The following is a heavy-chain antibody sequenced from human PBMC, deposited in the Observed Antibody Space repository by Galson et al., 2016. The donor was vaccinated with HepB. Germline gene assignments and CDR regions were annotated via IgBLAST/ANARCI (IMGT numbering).Heavy chain of an antibody. CDR3: AKGGDCGGGTCYSFYRQWFFDL. CDR1: GFNFKDYG. CDR2: ISYDGDKK. V-gene: IGHV3-30*18. J-gene: IGHJ2*01. Sequence: SLRLSCAVSGFNFKDYGMHWVRQAPGKGLEWLSFISYDGDKKYFADSVKGRFTISRDSSQNTLSLQMSRMRVEDTALYFCAKGGDCGGGTCYSFYRQWFFDLWGHGTLVTVSS. D-gene: IGHD2-15*01.